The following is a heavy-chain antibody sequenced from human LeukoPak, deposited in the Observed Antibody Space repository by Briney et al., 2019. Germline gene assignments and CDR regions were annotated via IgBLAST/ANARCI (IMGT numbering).Heavy chain of an antibody. CDR1: GFTFSSYA. CDR3: ARDPSGYGSGSYYYNWFDP. CDR2: ISGSGGST. D-gene: IGHD3-10*01. Sequence: PGGSLRLSCAASGFTFSSYAMSWVRQAPGKGLEWVSAISGSGGSTYYADSVKGRFTISRDNSKNSLYLQMNSLRAEDTALYYCARDPSGYGSGSYYYNWFDPWGQGTLVTVSS. J-gene: IGHJ5*02. V-gene: IGHV3-23*01.